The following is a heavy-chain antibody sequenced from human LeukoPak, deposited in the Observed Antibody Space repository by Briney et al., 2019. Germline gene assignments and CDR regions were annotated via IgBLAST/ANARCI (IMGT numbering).Heavy chain of an antibody. CDR1: GFTFSSYD. Sequence: GGPLRLSCAASGFTFSSYDMHWVRHATGKGLEWVSAIGTAGDTYYPGSVKGRFAISRENAKNSLYLQMNSLRAGDTAVYYCARGYYYYGMDVWGQGTTVTVSS. V-gene: IGHV3-13*01. CDR2: IGTAGDT. J-gene: IGHJ6*02. CDR3: ARGYYYYGMDV.